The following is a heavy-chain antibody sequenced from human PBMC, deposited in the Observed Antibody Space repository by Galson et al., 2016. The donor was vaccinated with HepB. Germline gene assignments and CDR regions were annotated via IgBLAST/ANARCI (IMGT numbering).Heavy chain of an antibody. CDR1: GGSISSNNW. CDR2: IYHSGST. Sequence: SETLSLTCAVSGGSISSNNWWTWVRQSPGKGLEWIGEIYHSGSTNYNPSLKSRVTLSIDKSKNQFSLKLTSVTAADTAVYYCALMGPRSGDYWGQGTLVTGSS. V-gene: IGHV4-4*02. J-gene: IGHJ4*02. D-gene: IGHD3-3*01. CDR3: ALMGPRSGDY.